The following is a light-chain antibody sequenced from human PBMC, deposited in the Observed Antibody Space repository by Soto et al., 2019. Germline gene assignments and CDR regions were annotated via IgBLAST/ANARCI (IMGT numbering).Light chain of an antibody. V-gene: IGLV1-40*01. CDR3: QSYDSSLSVLYV. CDR2: GNI. Sequence: QSVLTQPPSVSGAPGQRVIISCTGSNSNIGAGYEVHWFQQLPGTAPKLLIYGNINRPSGVPDRFSGSKSGTSASLAITGLQPEDEADYYCQSYDSSLSVLYVFGTGTSSPS. J-gene: IGLJ1*01. CDR1: NSNIGAGYE.